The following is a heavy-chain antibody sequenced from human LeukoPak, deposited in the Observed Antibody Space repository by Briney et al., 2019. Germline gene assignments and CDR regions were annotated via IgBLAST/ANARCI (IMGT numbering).Heavy chain of an antibody. CDR1: GLTFSSYS. CDR2: INSDSSIM. V-gene: IGHV3-21*01. D-gene: IGHD3-16*01. Sequence: GGSLRLSCAASGLTFSSYSMNWVRQAPGKGLEWVSSINSDSSIMYYAESVKGRFTISRDNARNSLYLQMNSLRAEDTAVYYCIRDLFDDYSLDYWGQGALVTVSS. CDR3: IRDLFDDYSLDY. J-gene: IGHJ4*02.